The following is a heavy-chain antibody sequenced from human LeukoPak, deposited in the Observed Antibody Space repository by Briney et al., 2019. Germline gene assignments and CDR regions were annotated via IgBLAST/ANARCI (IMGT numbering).Heavy chain of an antibody. J-gene: IGHJ4*02. CDR2: INHSGST. Sequence: SETLSLTCAVYGGSFSGYYWSWIRQPPGKGLEWIGEINHSGSTNYNPSLKSRVTISVDTSKNQFSLKLSSVTAAGTAVYYCARGGEYGSGSYYKYWGQGTLVTVSS. V-gene: IGHV4-34*01. CDR1: GGSFSGYY. CDR3: ARGGEYGSGSYYKY. D-gene: IGHD3-10*01.